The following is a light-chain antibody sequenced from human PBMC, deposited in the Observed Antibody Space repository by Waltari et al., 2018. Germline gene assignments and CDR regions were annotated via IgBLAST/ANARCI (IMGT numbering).Light chain of an antibody. CDR1: SNDVGGSTY. Sequence: QSALTQPASASGSPGQSITISCPGTSNDVGGSTYVPWYQQSPGKAPKCMVYDVNKRPSGVSNRSSGSKSGNTASLTISGLQSEDEADYYCSSYTSRTTLVFGGGTRLTVL. CDR3: SSYTSRTTLV. V-gene: IGLV2-14*01. CDR2: DVN. J-gene: IGLJ2*01.